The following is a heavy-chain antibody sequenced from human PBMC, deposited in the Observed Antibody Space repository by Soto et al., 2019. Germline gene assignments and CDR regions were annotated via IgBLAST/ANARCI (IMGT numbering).Heavy chain of an antibody. V-gene: IGHV4-39*01. CDR1: GGSISSGGYY. J-gene: IGHJ4*02. CDR3: ASLYYYDSSGYYYIQGYFDY. D-gene: IGHD3-22*01. CDR2: IYYSGST. Sequence: PSETLSLTCAVSGGSISSGGYYWGWIRQPPGKGLEWIGSIYYSGSTYYNPSLKSRVTISVDTSKNQFSLKLSSVTAADTAVYYCASLYYYDSSGYYYIQGYFDYWGQGTLVTVSS.